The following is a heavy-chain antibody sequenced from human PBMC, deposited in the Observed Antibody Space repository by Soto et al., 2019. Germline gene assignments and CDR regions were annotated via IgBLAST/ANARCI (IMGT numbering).Heavy chain of an antibody. CDR2: ISAYNGNT. D-gene: IGHD1-1*01. V-gene: IGHV1-18*01. CDR3: ARDRERWRVFWLDAFDI. CDR1: GYTFTSYG. Sequence: GASVKVSCKASGYTFTSYGISWVRQAPGQGLEWMGWISAYNGNTNYAQKLQGRVTMTTDTSTSTAYMELRSLRSDDTAVYYCARDRERWRVFWLDAFDIWGQGTMVTVSS. J-gene: IGHJ3*02.